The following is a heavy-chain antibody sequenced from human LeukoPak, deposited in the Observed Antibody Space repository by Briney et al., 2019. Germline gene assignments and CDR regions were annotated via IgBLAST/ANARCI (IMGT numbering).Heavy chain of an antibody. CDR3: AREASGYSFADY. Sequence: GGSLRLSCAASGFTFSKSAMSWIRQAPGKGLEWVSALNGDTTYYAESVKGRFTVSRDNSKNTLYLQMNSLTAEDTAVYYCAREASGYSFADYWGQGTLVTVSS. D-gene: IGHD1-26*01. J-gene: IGHJ4*02. CDR1: GFTFSKSA. CDR2: LNGDTT. V-gene: IGHV3-23*01.